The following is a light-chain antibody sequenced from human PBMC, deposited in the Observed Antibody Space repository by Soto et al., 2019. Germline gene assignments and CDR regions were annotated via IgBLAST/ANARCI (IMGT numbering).Light chain of an antibody. CDR2: GVP. Sequence: EIVLTQSPGTLSLSPGDRATLSCRASQSVTSNFLVWYQQKPGRAPRLLMYGVPIRAPGIPDRFTGSGSGTDFTLTINRLEPEDFAVYYCQQYGNSAITFGQGTRLEIK. J-gene: IGKJ5*01. CDR3: QQYGNSAIT. CDR1: QSVTSNF. V-gene: IGKV3-20*01.